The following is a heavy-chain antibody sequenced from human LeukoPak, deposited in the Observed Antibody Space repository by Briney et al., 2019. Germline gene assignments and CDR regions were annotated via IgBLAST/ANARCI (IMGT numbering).Heavy chain of an antibody. Sequence: GRPMRLSCAAYGFTFSSYAMHWVRQAPGKGLEWVAVISYDGSNKYYADSVKGRFTISRDNSKNTLYLQMNSLRAEDTAVYYCAREEGLTVTIDYWGQGTLVTVSS. V-gene: IGHV3-30-3*01. CDR3: AREEGLTVTIDY. CDR1: GFTFSSYA. D-gene: IGHD4-17*01. CDR2: ISYDGSNK. J-gene: IGHJ4*02.